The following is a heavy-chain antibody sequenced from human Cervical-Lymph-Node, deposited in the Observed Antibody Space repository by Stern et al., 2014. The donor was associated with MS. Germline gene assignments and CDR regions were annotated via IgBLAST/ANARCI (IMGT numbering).Heavy chain of an antibody. V-gene: IGHV1-46*01. J-gene: IGHJ4*02. CDR2: INPSDGST. CDR1: GYTFTNHY. Sequence: QLVQSGPEVKKPGASMRISCKPSGYTFTNHYIHCVRQAPGQGLEWMGLINPSDGSTSYAHKFQGRVTLTRDTSTSTVYIDLRSLTFDDTAVYFCARDSDRGFAAYTDNWGQGTLVTVSS. CDR3: ARDSDRGFAAYTDN. D-gene: IGHD3-22*01.